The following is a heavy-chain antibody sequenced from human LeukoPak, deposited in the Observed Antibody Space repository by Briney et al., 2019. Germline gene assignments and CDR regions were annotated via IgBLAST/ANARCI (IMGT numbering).Heavy chain of an antibody. Sequence: PGGSLRLSCAASGFTFSSYGMHWVRQAPGKGLEWVAFIRYDGSNKYYADSVRGRFTISRDDSRKTLYLQMNSLRAEDTAVYYCAKDVEYGSGTAIGYWGQGILVTVSS. D-gene: IGHD3-10*01. V-gene: IGHV3-30*02. J-gene: IGHJ4*02. CDR1: GFTFSSYG. CDR2: IRYDGSNK. CDR3: AKDVEYGSGTAIGY.